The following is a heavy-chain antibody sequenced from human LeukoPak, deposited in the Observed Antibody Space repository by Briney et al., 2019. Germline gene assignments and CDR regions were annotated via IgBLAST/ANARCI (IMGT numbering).Heavy chain of an antibody. V-gene: IGHV3-33*01. J-gene: IGHJ4*02. D-gene: IGHD6-13*01. CDR1: GFTFNSYD. Sequence: GRSLRLSCVASGFTFNSYDMHWVRQAPGKGLEWVAIIWYDGSNKYYADFVKGRFTTSRDNSKNTLYLQMNSLRADDTAVYYCARVSGYSGTWYVDYWGQGTLVTVSS. CDR3: ARVSGYSGTWYVDY. CDR2: IWYDGSNK.